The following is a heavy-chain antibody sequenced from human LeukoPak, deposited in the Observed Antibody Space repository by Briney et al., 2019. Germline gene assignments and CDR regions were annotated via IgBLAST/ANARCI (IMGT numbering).Heavy chain of an antibody. CDR1: GFTFSSYS. Sequence: PGGSLRLSCAASGFTFSSYSMNWVRQAPGKGLEWVSYISSSSSTIYYADSVKGRFTISRDNARKSLYLQMNSLKAEDTAVYYCAREILLGFDPWGQGTLVTVSS. V-gene: IGHV3-48*04. J-gene: IGHJ5*02. D-gene: IGHD2-15*01. CDR2: ISSSSSTI. CDR3: AREILLGFDP.